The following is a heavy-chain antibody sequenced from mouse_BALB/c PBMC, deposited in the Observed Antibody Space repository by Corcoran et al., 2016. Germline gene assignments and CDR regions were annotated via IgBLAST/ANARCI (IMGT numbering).Heavy chain of an antibody. CDR3: ARSRGVREGAMDY. V-gene: IGHV1S136*01. J-gene: IGHJ4*01. D-gene: IGHD2-14*01. CDR2: INPYNDGT. CDR1: GYTFTSYV. Sequence: EVQLQQSGPEQVKPGASVKMSCKASGYTFTSYVMHWVKQKPGQGLEWIGYINPYNDGTKYNEKFKGKATLTSDKSSSTAYMELSSLTSEDSAVYYCARSRGVREGAMDYWGQGTSVTVSS.